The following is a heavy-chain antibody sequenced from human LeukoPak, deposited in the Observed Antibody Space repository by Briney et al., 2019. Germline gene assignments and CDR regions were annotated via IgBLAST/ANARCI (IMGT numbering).Heavy chain of an antibody. CDR2: ISSSSSYI. CDR3: ARDRSGSYPSFDP. V-gene: IGHV3-21*01. CDR1: GFTFSSYS. J-gene: IGHJ5*02. D-gene: IGHD3-10*01. Sequence: GGSLRLSCAASGFTFSSYSMNWVRQAPGKGLEWVSSISSSSSYIYYADSVKGRFTISRDNAKNSLYLQMNSLRAEDTAVYYCARDRSGSYPSFDPWGQGTLVTVSS.